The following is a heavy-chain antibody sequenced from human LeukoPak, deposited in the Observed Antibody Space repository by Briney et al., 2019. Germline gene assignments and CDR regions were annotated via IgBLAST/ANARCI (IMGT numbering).Heavy chain of an antibody. D-gene: IGHD5-24*01. CDR1: GGSFSGYY. J-gene: IGHJ4*02. Sequence: SETLSLTCAVYGGSFSGYYWSWIRQPPGKGLEWIGEINHSGSTNYNPSLKSRVTISVDTSKNQFSLKLSSVTAADTAVYYRAREPLDGYNDYWGQGTLVTVSS. CDR2: INHSGST. V-gene: IGHV4-34*01. CDR3: AREPLDGYNDY.